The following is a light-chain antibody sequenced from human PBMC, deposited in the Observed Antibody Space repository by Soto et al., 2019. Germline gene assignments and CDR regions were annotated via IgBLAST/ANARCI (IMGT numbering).Light chain of an antibody. CDR2: DDN. V-gene: IGLV3-1*01. CDR1: KLGAKY. Sequence: SYALTQPPSVSVSPGQTATMTCSGDKLGAKYVCWYQQRPGQSPVLVIYDDNKRPSGIPERFSGSNSGNTATLTITGTQALDEADYYCQAGDNSVIFGGGTKLTVL. CDR3: QAGDNSVI. J-gene: IGLJ2*01.